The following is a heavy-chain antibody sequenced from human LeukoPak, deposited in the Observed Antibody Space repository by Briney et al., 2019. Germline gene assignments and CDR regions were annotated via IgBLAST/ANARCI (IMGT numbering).Heavy chain of an antibody. CDR1: GLTFSSYE. D-gene: IGHD4-17*01. V-gene: IGHV3-48*03. CDR3: ARATTVKKSRPLDY. Sequence: GGSLRHSCAASGLTFSSYEMNWVRQAPGKGLEWGSYISSSGSTLYYADSVKGRFTISRDNAKISLYLQMNSLRAEDTAVYYCARATTVKKSRPLDYWGQGTLVTVSS. CDR2: ISSSGSTL. J-gene: IGHJ4*02.